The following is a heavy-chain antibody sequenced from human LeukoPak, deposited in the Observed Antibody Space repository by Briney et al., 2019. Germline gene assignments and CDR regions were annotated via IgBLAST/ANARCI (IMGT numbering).Heavy chain of an antibody. J-gene: IGHJ4*02. Sequence: SETLSLTCTVSGGSISSYYWSWIRQPPGKGLEWIGYIYYSGSTNYNPSLKSRVTISVDTSKNQFSLKLSSVTAADTAVYYCARDRVPAHIAVAGMWGQGTLVTVSS. CDR3: ARDRVPAHIAVAGM. CDR1: GGSISSYY. CDR2: IYYSGST. V-gene: IGHV4-59*01. D-gene: IGHD6-19*01.